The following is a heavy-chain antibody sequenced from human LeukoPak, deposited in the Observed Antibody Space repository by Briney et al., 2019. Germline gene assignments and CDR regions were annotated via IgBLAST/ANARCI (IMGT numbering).Heavy chain of an antibody. D-gene: IGHD1-26*01. CDR2: IIPIFGTA. Sequence: AAVKVSCKASGGTFSSYAISWVRQAPGQGLEWMGGIIPIFGTANYAQKFQGRVTITTDESTSTAYMELSSLRSEDTAVYYCARGYGSGSYYRPFDPWGQGTLVTVSS. CDR1: GGTFSSYA. J-gene: IGHJ5*02. CDR3: ARGYGSGSYYRPFDP. V-gene: IGHV1-69*05.